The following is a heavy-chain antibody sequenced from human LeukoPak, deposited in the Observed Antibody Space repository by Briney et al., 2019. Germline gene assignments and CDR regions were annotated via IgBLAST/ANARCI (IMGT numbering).Heavy chain of an antibody. V-gene: IGHV3-21*01. CDR2: ISSSSSYI. J-gene: IGHJ4*02. CDR3: ARAPQLGYLFDY. Sequence: GGSLRLSCAASGFTLSSYSMNWVRQAPGKGLEWVSSISSSSSYIYYADSVKGRFTISRDNAKNSLYLQMNSLRAEDTAVYYCARAPQLGYLFDYWGQGTLVTVSS. CDR1: GFTLSSYS. D-gene: IGHD6-13*01.